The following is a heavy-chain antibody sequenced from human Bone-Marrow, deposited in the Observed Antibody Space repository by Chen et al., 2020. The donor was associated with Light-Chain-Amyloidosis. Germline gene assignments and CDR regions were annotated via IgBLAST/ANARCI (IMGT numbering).Heavy chain of an antibody. J-gene: IGHJ6*02. CDR3: ARGGDYVFIPVAFDPWSGSSHYAMDV. Sequence: QVQLQESGPGQVKPSETLSLTCTVPGGSISSYYWNWIRKSPGKGLEWIGYTGSTNYNPSLKDRVSISVDTAKRQVSLNLTSVSPADTAVYYCARGGDYVFIPVAFDPWSGSSHYAMDVWGQGITVTVSS. D-gene: IGHD3-3*01. V-gene: IGHV4-59*01. CDR1: GGSISSYY. CDR2: TGST.